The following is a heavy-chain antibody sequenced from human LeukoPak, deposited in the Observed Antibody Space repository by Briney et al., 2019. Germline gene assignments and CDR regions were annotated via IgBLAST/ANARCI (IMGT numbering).Heavy chain of an antibody. J-gene: IGHJ3*02. Sequence: ASVKVSCKASGYTFTSYDINWVRQAPGQGLEWMGRMNPNSGNTDYAQKLQGRVTMTRNTSISTAYMELSSLRSEDTAVYYCARGGGYYDSSGYLIWGQGTMVTVSS. CDR3: ARGGGYYDSSGYLI. V-gene: IGHV1-8*01. CDR2: MNPNSGNT. D-gene: IGHD3-22*01. CDR1: GYTFTSYD.